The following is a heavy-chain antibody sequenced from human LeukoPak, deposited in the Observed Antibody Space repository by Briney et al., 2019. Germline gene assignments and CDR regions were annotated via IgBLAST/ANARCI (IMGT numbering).Heavy chain of an antibody. CDR3: AGVAVAGYDY. CDR1: GFTFSSYE. Sequence: GGSLRLSCAASGFTFSSYEMNWVRQAPGKGLEWVSYISSSGSTIYYADSVKGRFTISRDNAKNSLYLHMNSLRAEDTAVYYCAGVAVAGYDYWGQGTLVTVSS. CDR2: ISSSGSTI. V-gene: IGHV3-48*03. D-gene: IGHD6-19*01. J-gene: IGHJ4*02.